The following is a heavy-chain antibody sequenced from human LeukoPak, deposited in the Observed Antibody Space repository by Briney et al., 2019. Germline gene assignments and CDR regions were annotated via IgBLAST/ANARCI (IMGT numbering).Heavy chain of an antibody. D-gene: IGHD5-12*01. CDR2: IETDGSST. Sequence: GGSLRLSCAASGFTFSSYSMHWVRQAPGKGLVWVSRIETDGSSTNYADSVKGRFTISRDNAKNTLYLQMNSLRAEDTAVYYCAKTPRGWAATFDYWGQGTLVTVSS. CDR3: AKTPRGWAATFDY. J-gene: IGHJ4*02. V-gene: IGHV3-74*01. CDR1: GFTFSSYS.